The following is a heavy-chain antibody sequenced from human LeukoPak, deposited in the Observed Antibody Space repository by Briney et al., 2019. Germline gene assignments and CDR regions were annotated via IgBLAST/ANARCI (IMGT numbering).Heavy chain of an antibody. CDR3: ASNPSRGYYDSSGYIDY. CDR1: GGSISSSNW. Sequence: SGTLSLTCAVSGGSISSSNWWSWVRQPPGKGLEWIGRIYTSGSTNYNPSLKSRVTISVDTSKNQFSLKLSSVTAADTAVYYCASNPSRGYYDSSGYIDYWGQGTLVTVSS. V-gene: IGHV4-4*02. D-gene: IGHD3-22*01. J-gene: IGHJ4*02. CDR2: IYTSGST.